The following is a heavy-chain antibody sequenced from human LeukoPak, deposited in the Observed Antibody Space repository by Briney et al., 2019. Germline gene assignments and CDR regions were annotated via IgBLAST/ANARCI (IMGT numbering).Heavy chain of an antibody. J-gene: IGHJ4*02. CDR1: GFTFSSYD. CDR3: AKHSVYYSGSGTYYNIVDY. Sequence: GGSLRLSCAASGFTFSSYDMSWVRQARGRGLEWVSAISGSGGNSYYADSVKGRFTISRDNSKNTLYLQMNSLRAEDTAVYYCAKHSVYYSGSGTYYNIVDYWGQGTLATVSS. V-gene: IGHV3-23*01. CDR2: ISGSGGNS. D-gene: IGHD3-10*01.